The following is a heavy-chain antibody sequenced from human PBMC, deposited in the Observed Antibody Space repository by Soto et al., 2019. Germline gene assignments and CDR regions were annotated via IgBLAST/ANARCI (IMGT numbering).Heavy chain of an antibody. Sequence: QVQLVQSGAEVKKPGSSVKVSCKASGGTFSSYAISWVRQAPGQGLEWMGGIIPIFGTANYAQKFQARVTVTADESTSTDYMELSSLRAEDTAMHYCARESRYCSGGSCYFLPGIDYWGQGTLVTVSS. CDR3: ARESRYCSGGSCYFLPGIDY. CDR1: GGTFSSYA. V-gene: IGHV1-69*12. CDR2: IIPIFGTA. D-gene: IGHD2-15*01. J-gene: IGHJ4*02.